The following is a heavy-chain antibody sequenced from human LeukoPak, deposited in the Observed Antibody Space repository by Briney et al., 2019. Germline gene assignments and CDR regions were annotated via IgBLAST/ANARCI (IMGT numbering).Heavy chain of an antibody. CDR3: ARDDYGMDV. CDR2: IYTSGST. Sequence: SQTLSLTCTVSGGSISSGSYYWSWIRQPAGKGLEWIGRIYTSGSTNYNLSLKSRVTISVDTSKNQFSLKLSSVTAADTAVYYCARDDYGMDVWGQGTTVTVSS. J-gene: IGHJ6*02. V-gene: IGHV4-61*02. CDR1: GGSISSGSYY.